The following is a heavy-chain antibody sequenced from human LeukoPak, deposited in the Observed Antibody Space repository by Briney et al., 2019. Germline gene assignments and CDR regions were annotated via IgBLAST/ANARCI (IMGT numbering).Heavy chain of an antibody. CDR2: IIPILGIA. D-gene: IGHD6-13*01. Sequence: GSSVKVSCKASGVTFSSYAISWARQAPGQGLEWMGRIIPILGIANYAQKFQGRVTITADKSTSTAYMELSSLRSEDTAVYYCARDTPGIAAPLDPWGQGTLVTVSS. CDR1: GVTFSSYA. V-gene: IGHV1-69*04. CDR3: ARDTPGIAAPLDP. J-gene: IGHJ5*02.